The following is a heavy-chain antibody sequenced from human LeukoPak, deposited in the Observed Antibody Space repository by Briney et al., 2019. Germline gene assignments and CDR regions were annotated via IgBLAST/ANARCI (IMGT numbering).Heavy chain of an antibody. J-gene: IGHJ5*02. D-gene: IGHD5/OR15-5a*01. CDR1: GGSISSSSYY. Sequence: SETLSLTCTVSGGSISSSSYYWGWIRQPPGKGLEWIGSIYYSGSTYYNPSLKSRVTISVDTSKNQFSLKLSSVTAADTAVYYCARHLIGSVGWFDPWGQGILVTVSS. V-gene: IGHV4-39*01. CDR2: IYYSGST. CDR3: ARHLIGSVGWFDP.